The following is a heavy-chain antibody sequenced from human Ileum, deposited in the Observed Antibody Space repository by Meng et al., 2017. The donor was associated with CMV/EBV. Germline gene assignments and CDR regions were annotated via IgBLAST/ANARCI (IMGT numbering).Heavy chain of an antibody. V-gene: IGHV3-9*01. CDR3: AKDMGYSSARDMDV. J-gene: IGHJ6*02. CDR2: ISWNSGSI. D-gene: IGHD6-25*01. Sequence: SLKILCAASGFTFDDYAMHWVRQAPGKGLEWVSGISWNSGSIGYADSVKGQFTISRDNAKNSLYLQMNSLRAEDTALYYCAKDMGYSSARDMDVWGQGTTVTVSS. CDR1: GFTFDDYA.